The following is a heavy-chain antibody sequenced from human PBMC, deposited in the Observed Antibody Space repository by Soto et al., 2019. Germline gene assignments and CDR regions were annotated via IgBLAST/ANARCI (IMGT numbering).Heavy chain of an antibody. J-gene: IGHJ4*02. CDR2: IDWDDDK. D-gene: IGHD3-22*01. CDR1: GFSLSTSGMC. CDR3: ARTTYYYDSSGYPNYFDY. V-gene: IGHV2-70*01. Sequence: SGPTLVNPTQTLTLTCTFSGFSLSTSGMCVSWIRQPPGKALEWLALIDWDDDKYYSTSLKTRLTISKDTSKNQVVLTMTNMDPVDTATYYCARTTYYYDSSGYPNYFDYWGQGTLVTVSS.